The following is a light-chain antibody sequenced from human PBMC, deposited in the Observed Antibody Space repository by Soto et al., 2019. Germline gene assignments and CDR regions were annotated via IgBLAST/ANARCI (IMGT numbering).Light chain of an antibody. CDR1: QSVNSN. CDR3: QQYDDWPPRT. Sequence: ETVMTQSPDTLPVSPGERATLSCRASQSVNSNLAWFQQKPGQAPRLLIYDASIRATGIPARFSGSGSGTEFTLTISSLQSEDFAIYYCQQYDDWPPRTFGQGTKVEVK. CDR2: DAS. V-gene: IGKV3-15*01. J-gene: IGKJ1*01.